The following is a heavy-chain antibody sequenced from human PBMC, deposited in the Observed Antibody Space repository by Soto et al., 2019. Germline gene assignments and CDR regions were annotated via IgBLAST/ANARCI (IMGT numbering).Heavy chain of an antibody. V-gene: IGHV3-23*01. CDR1: GFTFSSYA. Sequence: GESLKISCAASGFTFSSYAMSWVRQAPGKGLEWVSAISGSDGRTYYADSVKGRFTISRDNSKNTLYLQMNSLRAEDTAVYYCAKESGNYYGWFDPWGQGTLVTVSS. CDR2: ISGSDGRT. D-gene: IGHD1-26*01. CDR3: AKESGNYYGWFDP. J-gene: IGHJ5*02.